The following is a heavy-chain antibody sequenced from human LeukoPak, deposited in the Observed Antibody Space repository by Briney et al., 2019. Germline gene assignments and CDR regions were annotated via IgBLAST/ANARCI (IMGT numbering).Heavy chain of an antibody. J-gene: IGHJ4*02. D-gene: IGHD1-14*01. V-gene: IGHV3-53*01. CDR3: AKPAKTDYADY. Sequence: PGGSLRLSCAASGFTVSSNYMTWVRQAPGKGLEWVSVIYRAGNTYYADSVKGRFTISRDNSKNTLYLQMNSLRAEDTALYYCAKPAKTDYADYWGQGTLVTVSS. CDR2: IYRAGNT. CDR1: GFTVSSNY.